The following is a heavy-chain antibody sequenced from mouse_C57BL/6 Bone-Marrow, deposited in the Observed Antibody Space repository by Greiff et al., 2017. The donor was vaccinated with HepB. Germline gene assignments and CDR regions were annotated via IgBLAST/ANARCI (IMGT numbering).Heavy chain of an antibody. Sequence: VQLQQSGPELVKPGASVKISCKASGYSFTSYYIHWVKQRPGQGLEWIGWIYPGSGNTKYNEKFKGKATLTADTSSSTAYMQLSSLTSEDSAVYYCARFAYYSNYWYFDVWGTGTTVTVSS. CDR2: IYPGSGNT. CDR3: ARFAYYSNYWYFDV. J-gene: IGHJ1*03. CDR1: GYSFTSYY. V-gene: IGHV1-66*01. D-gene: IGHD2-5*01.